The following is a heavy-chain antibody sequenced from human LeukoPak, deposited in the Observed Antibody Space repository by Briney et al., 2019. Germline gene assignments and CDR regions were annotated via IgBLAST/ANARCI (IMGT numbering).Heavy chain of an antibody. V-gene: IGHV3-30-3*01. CDR2: ISYDGSNK. D-gene: IGHD3-3*02. J-gene: IGHJ4*02. CDR1: GFTFSSYA. Sequence: GGSLRLSCAASGFTFSSYAMHWVRQAPGKGLEWVAVISYDGSNKYYADSVKGRFTISRDNSKNTLYLQMNSLRAEGTAVYYCAKDSLTIRNGQPHFDYWGQGALVTVSS. CDR3: AKDSLTIRNGQPHFDY.